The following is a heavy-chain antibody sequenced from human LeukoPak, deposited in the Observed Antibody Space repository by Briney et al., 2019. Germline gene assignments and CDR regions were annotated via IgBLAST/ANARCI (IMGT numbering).Heavy chain of an antibody. D-gene: IGHD3-16*01. J-gene: IGHJ4*02. CDR3: AKQAASGGGVDY. CDR1: GFTFDDYA. CDR2: ISGDSGTT. Sequence: GGSLRLSCATSGFTFDDYAMHWVRQAPGKGLEWVSLISGDSGTTYYADSVKGRFTISRDNSKNSPHVQMNNLRSEDTALYYCAKQAASGGGVDYWGQGTLITVSS. V-gene: IGHV3-43*02.